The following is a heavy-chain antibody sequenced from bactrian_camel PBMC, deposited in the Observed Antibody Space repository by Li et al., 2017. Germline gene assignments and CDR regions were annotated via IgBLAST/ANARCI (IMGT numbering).Heavy chain of an antibody. Sequence: VQLVESGGGLAQPGGSLRLSCAASGFTFSNLGMHWLRQAPGKGLEWVSGVYNNGLIGYADSVKGRFTISHDHDKKTLNLGMVSLKPEDTAMYYCVKNGADGGTWHEYNYWGQGTQVTVS. D-gene: IGHD7*01. CDR2: VYNNGLI. CDR1: GFTFSNLG. CDR3: VKNGADGGTWHEYNY. V-gene: IGHV3S10*01. J-gene: IGHJ4*01.